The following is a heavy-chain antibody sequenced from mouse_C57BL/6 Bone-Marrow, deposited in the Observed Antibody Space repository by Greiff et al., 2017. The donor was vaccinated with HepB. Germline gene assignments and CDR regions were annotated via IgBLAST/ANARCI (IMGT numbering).Heavy chain of an antibody. D-gene: IGHD1-1*02. CDR3: ARDRGGMDY. CDR2: INYDGSST. J-gene: IGHJ2*01. Sequence: LKESEGGLVQPGSSMKLSCTASGFTFSDYYMAWVRQVPEKGLEWVANINYDGSSTYYLDSLKSRFIISRDNAKNILYLQMSSLKSEDTATYYCARDRGGMDYWGQGTTLTVSS. CDR1: GFTFSDYY. V-gene: IGHV5-16*01.